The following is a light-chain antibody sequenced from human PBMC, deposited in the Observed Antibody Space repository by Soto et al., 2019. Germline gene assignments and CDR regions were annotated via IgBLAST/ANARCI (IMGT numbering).Light chain of an antibody. CDR3: QQSYRTPLT. Sequence: DIQMTQSPSSLSASVGDGVTITCRASQSITSYLNWYQQKPGKAPKLLIYDASTLQGGVPSRFSGSGSGTDFTLTISSLQPEDFAAYYCQQSYRTPLTFGGGTKVEVK. CDR2: DAS. J-gene: IGKJ4*01. V-gene: IGKV1-39*01. CDR1: QSITSY.